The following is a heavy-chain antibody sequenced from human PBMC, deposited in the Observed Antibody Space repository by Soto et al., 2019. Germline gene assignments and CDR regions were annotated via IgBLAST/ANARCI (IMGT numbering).Heavy chain of an antibody. J-gene: IGHJ5*02. Sequence: PSETLSLTCTVSGGSISSYYWSWIRQPPRKGLEWIGYIYYSGSTNYNPSLKSRVTISVDTSKNQFSLKLSSVTAADTAVYYCAREGIAAHNWFDPWGQGTLVTVSS. CDR2: IYYSGST. CDR1: GGSISSYY. D-gene: IGHD6-6*01. CDR3: AREGIAAHNWFDP. V-gene: IGHV4-59*01.